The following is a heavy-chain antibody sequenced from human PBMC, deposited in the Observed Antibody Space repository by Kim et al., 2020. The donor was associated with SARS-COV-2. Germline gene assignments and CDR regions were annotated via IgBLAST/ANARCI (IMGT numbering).Heavy chain of an antibody. V-gene: IGHV4-59*01. J-gene: IGHJ5*02. CDR3: ARSVRAVASTRFDP. Sequence: PPLKSRVTISVATSKNQCSLKLSSVTAADTAVYYCARSVRAVASTRFDPWGQGTLVTVSS. D-gene: IGHD6-19*01.